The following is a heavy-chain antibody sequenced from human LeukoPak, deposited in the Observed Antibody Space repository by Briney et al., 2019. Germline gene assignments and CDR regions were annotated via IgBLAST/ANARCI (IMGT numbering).Heavy chain of an antibody. J-gene: IGHJ4*02. CDR3: ARGGYYYDAYDSVDY. V-gene: IGHV3-48*01. CDR1: GFSFGSYG. CDR2: ISVSSSTI. D-gene: IGHD3-22*01. Sequence: GGSLRLSCTASGFSFGSYGMHWVRQAPGKGLQWISYISVSSSTINYADSVRGRFTTSRDNAKNSLFLQLTSLRAEDTGFYYCARGGYYYDAYDSVDYWGQGTLVTVSS.